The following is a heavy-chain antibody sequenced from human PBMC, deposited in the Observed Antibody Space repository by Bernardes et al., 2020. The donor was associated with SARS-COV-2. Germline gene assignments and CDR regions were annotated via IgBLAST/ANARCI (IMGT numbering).Heavy chain of an antibody. CDR2: IYPGDSAT. Sequence: ESLKISCKGSGYSFTSYWIGWVRQMPGKGLEWMGTIYPGDSATRYNPSFQGQVTISADNSISTAYLQWSSLKASGTAMYYCASPDYGDNIDAFDIWGQGTMVTVSS. J-gene: IGHJ3*02. CDR1: GYSFTSYW. V-gene: IGHV5-51*01. D-gene: IGHD4-17*01. CDR3: ASPDYGDNIDAFDI.